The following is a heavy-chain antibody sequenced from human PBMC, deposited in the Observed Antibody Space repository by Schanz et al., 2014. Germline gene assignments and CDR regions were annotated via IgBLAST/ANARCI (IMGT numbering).Heavy chain of an antibody. CDR3: AKGRFGELSAFDI. CDR2: ITYNGGTI. V-gene: IGHV3-48*01. J-gene: IGHJ3*02. CDR1: GITFSSHS. D-gene: IGHD3-10*01. Sequence: DVHLLESGGGLVQPGGSLRLSCAASGITFSSHSFNWVRQAPGKGLEWISYITYNGGTIYYADSVKGRFTISRDNAKNALYLEMNSLRVEDTAVYYCAKGRFGELSAFDIWGQGTMVTVSS.